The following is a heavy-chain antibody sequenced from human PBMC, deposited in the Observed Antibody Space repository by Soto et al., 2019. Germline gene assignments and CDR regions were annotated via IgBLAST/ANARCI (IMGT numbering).Heavy chain of an antibody. V-gene: IGHV3-30-3*01. Sequence: GGSLRLSCAASGFTFSSYAMHWVRQAPGKGLEWVAVISYDGSNKYYADSVKGRFTISRDNSKNTLYLQMNSLRAEDTAVYYCAREHRAATDWFDPWGQGTLVTVSS. CDR1: GFTFSSYA. J-gene: IGHJ5*02. CDR2: ISYDGSNK. D-gene: IGHD2-15*01. CDR3: AREHRAATDWFDP.